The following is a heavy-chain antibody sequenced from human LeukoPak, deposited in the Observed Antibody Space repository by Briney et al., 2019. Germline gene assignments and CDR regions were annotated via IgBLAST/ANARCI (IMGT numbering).Heavy chain of an antibody. J-gene: IGHJ4*02. Sequence: PGGSLRLSCAASGFTFSNYAMSWVRQAPGKGLEWVSSITRSGESTYYADSVKGRFTISRDSSKNMLSLQMNSLRAEDTAVYYCAKGFDSSGYYYYFDYWGQGTLVTASS. CDR1: GFTFSNYA. V-gene: IGHV3-23*01. CDR3: AKGFDSSGYYYYFDY. CDR2: ITRSGEST. D-gene: IGHD3-22*01.